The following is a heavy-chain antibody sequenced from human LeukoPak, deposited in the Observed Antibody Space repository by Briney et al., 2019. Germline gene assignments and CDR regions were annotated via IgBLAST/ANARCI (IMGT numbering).Heavy chain of an antibody. CDR2: ISYDGSNK. J-gene: IGHJ4*02. CDR3: ARDRGTMIVVVMIDY. Sequence: GGSLRLSCAASGFTFSSYAMHWVRQAPGKGLEWVAVISYDGSNKYYADSVKGRFTISRDNSKNTLYLQMNSLRAEDTAVYYCARDRGTMIVVVMIDYWGQGTLVTVSS. CDR1: GFTFSSYA. D-gene: IGHD3-22*01. V-gene: IGHV3-30*04.